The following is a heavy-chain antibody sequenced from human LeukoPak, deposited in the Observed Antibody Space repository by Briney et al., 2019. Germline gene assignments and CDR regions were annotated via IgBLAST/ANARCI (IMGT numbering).Heavy chain of an antibody. CDR1: GGSLSSSSYY. CDR3: ARLGSPRGYSYANGGWFDP. CDR2: IYYSGST. V-gene: IGHV4-39*01. J-gene: IGHJ5*02. Sequence: SETLSLTCTVSGGSLSSSSYYWGWIRQPPGKGLEWIGSIYYSGSTYYNSSLKSRVTISVDTSKNQFSLKLSSVTAADTAVYYCARLGSPRGYSYANGGWFDPWGQGTLVTVSS. D-gene: IGHD5-18*01.